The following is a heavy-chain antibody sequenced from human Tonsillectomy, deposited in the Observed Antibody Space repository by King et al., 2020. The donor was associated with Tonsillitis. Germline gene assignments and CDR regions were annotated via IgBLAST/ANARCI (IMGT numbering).Heavy chain of an antibody. V-gene: IGHV1-18*01. CDR1: GYTFATYV. CDR2: LSEYNGNT. D-gene: IGHD5-18*01. J-gene: IGHJ4*02. CDR3: ARVYEGYTYGYTFDY. Sequence: QLVQSGAEVKKPGASVKVSCKTSGYTFATYVIGWVRQAPGQGLEWMGWLSEYNGNTRYAQKVQGRVTMTTDTSTSTAYMELRSLRSDDTAVYYCARVYEGYTYGYTFDYWGQGTLVTVSS.